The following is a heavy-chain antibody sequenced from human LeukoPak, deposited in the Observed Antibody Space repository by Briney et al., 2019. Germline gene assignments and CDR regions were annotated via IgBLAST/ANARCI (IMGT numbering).Heavy chain of an antibody. CDR1: GFTFSSYS. D-gene: IGHD5-12*01. Sequence: GGSLRLSCAASGFTFSSYSMNWVRQAPGKGLEWVSSISSSSSYIYYADSVKGRFTIPRDNAKNSLYLQMNSLRAEDTAVYYCAREGIVATSSYDYWGQGTLVTVSS. J-gene: IGHJ4*02. CDR2: ISSSSSYI. CDR3: AREGIVATSSYDY. V-gene: IGHV3-21*01.